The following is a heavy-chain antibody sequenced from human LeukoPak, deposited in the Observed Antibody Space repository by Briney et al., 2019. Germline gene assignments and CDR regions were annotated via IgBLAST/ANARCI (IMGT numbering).Heavy chain of an antibody. D-gene: IGHD2-2*01. CDR1: GFTFDDYA. J-gene: IGHJ3*02. Sequence: GGSLRLSCAASGFTFDDYAMHWVRQAPGKGLEWVSGISWNSGSIGYADSVKGRFTISRDNAKNSLYLQMNSLRAEDTALYYCAKDRGYQLLEDALDIWGQGTMVTVSS. V-gene: IGHV3-9*01. CDR2: ISWNSGSI. CDR3: AKDRGYQLLEDALDI.